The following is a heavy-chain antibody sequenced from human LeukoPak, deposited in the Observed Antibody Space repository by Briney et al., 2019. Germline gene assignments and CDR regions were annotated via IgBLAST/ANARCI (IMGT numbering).Heavy chain of an antibody. D-gene: IGHD4-11*01. CDR1: GGSISSSSYY. Sequence: PSETLSLTCTVSGGSISSSSYYWGWIRQPPGKGLEWIGSIYYSGSTYYNPSLKSRVTISVDTSKNQFSLKLSSVTAADTAVYYCASTTVTTPFDYRGQGTLVTVSS. CDR3: ASTTVTTPFDY. CDR2: IYYSGST. V-gene: IGHV4-39*01. J-gene: IGHJ4*02.